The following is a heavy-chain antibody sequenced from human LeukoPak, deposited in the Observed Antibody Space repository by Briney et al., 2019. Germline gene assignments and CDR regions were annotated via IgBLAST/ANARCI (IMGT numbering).Heavy chain of an antibody. D-gene: IGHD2-21*02. CDR2: ISYDGSNK. Sequence: GGSLRLSCAASGFTFSSYGMHWVRQAPGKGLEWVAVISYDGSNKYYADSVKGRFTISRDNSKNTLYLQMNSLRAEDTAVYYCARDSRDGYGYRYFDLWGRGTLVTVSS. CDR3: ARDSRDGYGYRYFDL. CDR1: GFTFSSYG. V-gene: IGHV3-30*03. J-gene: IGHJ2*01.